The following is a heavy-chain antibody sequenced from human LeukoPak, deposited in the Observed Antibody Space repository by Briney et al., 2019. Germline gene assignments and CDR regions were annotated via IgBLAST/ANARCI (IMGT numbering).Heavy chain of an antibody. CDR3: ARGRGTPFGPRLDP. V-gene: IGHV4-39*07. CDR1: GGSITSNGFY. J-gene: IGHJ5*02. CDR2: IYYSGST. Sequence: SETLSLTCAVSGGSITSNGFYWGWIRQPPGKGLEWIGSIYYSGSTYYSPSLKSRATISMDTSKSQFSLKLSSATGADTAVYFCARGRGTPFGPRLDPWGQGTLVTVSS. D-gene: IGHD3/OR15-3a*01.